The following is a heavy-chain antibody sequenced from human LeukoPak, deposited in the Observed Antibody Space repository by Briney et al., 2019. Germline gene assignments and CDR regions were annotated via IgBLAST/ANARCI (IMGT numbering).Heavy chain of an antibody. CDR3: ASYYYDSSGYYFPGAFDI. CDR1: EGTCSSYA. CDR2: IIPIFGIA. V-gene: IGHV1-69*04. J-gene: IGHJ3*02. D-gene: IGHD3-22*01. Sequence: ASVKVSCKASEGTCSSYAISWVRQAPGQGLEWMGRIIPIFGIANYAQKFQGRVTITADKSTSTAYMELSSLRSEDTAVYYCASYYYDSSGYYFPGAFDIWGQGTMVTVSS.